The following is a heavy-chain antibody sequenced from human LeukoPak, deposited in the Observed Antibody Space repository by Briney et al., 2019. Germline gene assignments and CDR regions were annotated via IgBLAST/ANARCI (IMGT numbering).Heavy chain of an antibody. Sequence: PGESLKISFQGSGYTFSNYWIGWVRPMPGKGLEWMGIIYPADSDTTYSPSFRGQVTISADKSINTAYLQWSSLKASDTAMYYCARRPPTVVTLSRDALHIWGQGTMVTVSS. CDR1: GYTFSNYW. CDR3: ARRPPTVVTLSRDALHI. D-gene: IGHD4-23*01. V-gene: IGHV5-51*01. CDR2: IYPADSDT. J-gene: IGHJ3*02.